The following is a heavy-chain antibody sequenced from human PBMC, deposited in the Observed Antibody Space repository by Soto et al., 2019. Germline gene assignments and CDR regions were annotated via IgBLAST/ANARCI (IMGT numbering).Heavy chain of an antibody. Sequence: XGPTRVNATQTLRLTCTFSGFSLSNSGMCVSWIRQPPGKALEWLALIDWDDDKYYSTSLKTRLTISKDTSKNQVVLTMTNMDPVDTATYYCARMSHGSYLSFGPFDYWGQGTLVTVSP. V-gene: IGHV2-70*01. CDR3: ARMSHGSYLSFGPFDY. CDR1: GFSLSNSGMC. J-gene: IGHJ4*02. D-gene: IGHD3-10*01. CDR2: IDWDDDK.